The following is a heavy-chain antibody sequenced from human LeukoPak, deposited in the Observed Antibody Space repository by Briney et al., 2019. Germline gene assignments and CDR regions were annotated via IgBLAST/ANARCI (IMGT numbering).Heavy chain of an antibody. V-gene: IGHV4-39*07. CDR3: ARRRSLRPPRSDY. J-gene: IGHJ4*02. CDR1: GASISGSPYY. Sequence: PSETLSLTCTVSGASISGSPYYWGWIRQSPGKGLEWIGYIYHSGSTYYNPSLKSRVTISVDRSKNQFSLKLSSVTAADTAVYYCARRRSLRPPRSDYWGQGTLVTVSS. D-gene: IGHD3-16*01. CDR2: IYHSGST.